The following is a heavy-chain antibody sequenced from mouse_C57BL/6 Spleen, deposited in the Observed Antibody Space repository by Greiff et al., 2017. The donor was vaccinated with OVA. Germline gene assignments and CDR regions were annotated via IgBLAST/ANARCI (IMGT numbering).Heavy chain of an antibody. CDR1: GFNIKDDY. J-gene: IGHJ3*01. Sequence: VQLQQSGAELVRPGASVKLSCTASGFNIKDDYMHWVKQRPEQGLEWIGWIDPENGDTEYASKFQGKATITADTSSNTAYLQLSSLTSEDTAVYYCSEITRWCAYWGQGTLVTVSA. CDR2: IDPENGDT. V-gene: IGHV14-4*01. D-gene: IGHD2-4*01. CDR3: SEITRWCAY.